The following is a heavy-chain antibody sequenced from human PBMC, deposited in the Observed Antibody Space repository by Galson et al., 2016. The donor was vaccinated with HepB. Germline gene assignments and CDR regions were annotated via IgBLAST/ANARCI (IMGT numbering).Heavy chain of an antibody. J-gene: IGHJ6*02. CDR3: ARHFRRFGELHSFYYGIDV. CDR1: SGSISAYY. Sequence: SETLSLTCSLSSGSISAYYWSWIRQPPGKGLEWIGFVSNTGNNNPNPSLEGRVTMSVDTAKMQFFLRLSSVTAADTAVYFCARHFRRFGELHSFYYGIDVWGHGTTVTVSS. CDR2: VSNTGNN. V-gene: IGHV4-59*08. D-gene: IGHD3-10*01.